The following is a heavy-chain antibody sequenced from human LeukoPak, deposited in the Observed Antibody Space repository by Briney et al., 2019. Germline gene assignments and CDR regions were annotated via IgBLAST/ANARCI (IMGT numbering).Heavy chain of an antibody. J-gene: IGHJ4*02. CDR3: ARSRSYYPADY. D-gene: IGHD1-26*01. V-gene: IGHV3-11*03. Sequence: PGGSLRLSCAASGLTSSDYYMSWIRQAPGKGLEWVSYISSSNTYTNYAGSVKGRFTISRDDAKNSLYLQMNSLRAEDTAVYYCARSRSYYPADYWGQGTPVTVSS. CDR2: ISSSNTYT. CDR1: GLTSSDYY.